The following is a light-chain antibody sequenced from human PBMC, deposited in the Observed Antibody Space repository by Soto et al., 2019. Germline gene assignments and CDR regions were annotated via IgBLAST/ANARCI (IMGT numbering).Light chain of an antibody. V-gene: IGKV3-11*01. CDR1: QSISTL. CDR2: DAS. J-gene: IGKJ4*01. Sequence: EVVLTQSPATLSLSPGEXATLSCRASQSISTLLAWYQQRPGQTPRLLIYDASNRAPGIPARFSGSGSGTDFTLTISSLDPEDFAVYYCQQRSNWLLTFGGGTKVDIK. CDR3: QQRSNWLLT.